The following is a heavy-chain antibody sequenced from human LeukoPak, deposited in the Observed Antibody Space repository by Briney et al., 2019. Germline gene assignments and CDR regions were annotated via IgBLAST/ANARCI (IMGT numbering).Heavy chain of an antibody. CDR1: GFTFSSYE. V-gene: IGHV3-48*03. CDR2: ISSSGSTI. CDR3: ARVDLWFGEVLAGGLDY. J-gene: IGHJ4*02. D-gene: IGHD3-10*01. Sequence: GGSLRLSCAASGFTFSSYEMNWVRQAPGKGLEWVSYISSSGSTIYYADSVQGRFTISRDDSKNTLYLQMNSLRREDTAVYFCARVDLWFGEVLAGGLDYWGQGALVTVSS.